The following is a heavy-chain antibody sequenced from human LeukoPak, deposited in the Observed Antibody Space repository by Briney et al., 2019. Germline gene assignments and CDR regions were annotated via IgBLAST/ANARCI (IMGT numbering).Heavy chain of an antibody. CDR1: GFTFSSYS. CDR3: ARDPSFGDYDSSGY. V-gene: IGHV3-21*01. D-gene: IGHD3-22*01. CDR2: ISSGSSYI. Sequence: PGGSLRLSCAASGFTFSSYSMNWVRQAPGKGLEWVSSISSGSSYIYYADSVKGRFTISRDNAKNSLYLQMNSLRAEDTAVYYCARDPSFGDYDSSGYWGQGTLVTVSS. J-gene: IGHJ4*02.